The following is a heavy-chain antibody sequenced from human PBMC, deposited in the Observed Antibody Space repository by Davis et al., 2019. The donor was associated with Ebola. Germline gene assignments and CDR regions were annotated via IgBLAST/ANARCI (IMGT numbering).Heavy chain of an antibody. CDR2: IYYSGST. D-gene: IGHD1-7*01. V-gene: IGHV4-39*01. Sequence: MPSETLSLTCTVSGGSISSSSYYWGWIRQPPGKGLEWIGSIYYSGSTYYNPSLKSRVTISVDTSKNQFSLKLSSVTAADMAVYYCARTTGTTPFDPWGQGTLVTVSS. J-gene: IGHJ5*02. CDR3: ARTTGTTPFDP. CDR1: GGSISSSSYY.